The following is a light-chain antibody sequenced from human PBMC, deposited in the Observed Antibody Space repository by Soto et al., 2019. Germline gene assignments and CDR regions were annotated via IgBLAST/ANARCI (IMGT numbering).Light chain of an antibody. CDR3: QVWDSSSDHVV. CDR2: YDS. J-gene: IGLJ2*01. Sequence: SYELTQPPSVSVAPGKTARITCGGNNIGSKSVHWYQQKPGQAPVLVIYYDSDRPSGIPERFSGSNSGNTAALTISRGEAGDEADYYWQVWDSSSDHVVFGGGTELTVL. V-gene: IGLV3-21*04. CDR1: NIGSKS.